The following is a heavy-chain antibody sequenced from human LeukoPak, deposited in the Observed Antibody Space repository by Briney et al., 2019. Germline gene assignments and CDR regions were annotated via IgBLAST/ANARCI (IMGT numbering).Heavy chain of an antibody. D-gene: IGHD3-10*01. Sequence: SETLSLTCAVSGGSFSGYYWSWIRQPPGKGLEWIGEINHSGSTNYNPSLKSRVTISVDTSKNQFSLKLSSVTAADTAVYYCAIDVRGPIDYWGQGTLVTVSS. J-gene: IGHJ4*02. CDR1: GGSFSGYY. CDR3: AIDVRGPIDY. CDR2: INHSGST. V-gene: IGHV4-34*01.